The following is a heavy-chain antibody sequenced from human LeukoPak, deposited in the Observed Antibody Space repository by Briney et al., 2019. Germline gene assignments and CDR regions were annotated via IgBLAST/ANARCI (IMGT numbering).Heavy chain of an antibody. J-gene: IGHJ5*02. Sequence: PQTLSLTCTVSGGSISSGDYYWSWIRQPPGKGLEWIGYIYYSGSTYYNPSLKSRVTISVDTSKNQFSLKLSSVTAADTAVYYCARFYPPTHPFDPWGQGTLVTVSS. V-gene: IGHV4-30-4*08. CDR1: GGSISSGDYY. CDR3: ARFYPPTHPFDP. CDR2: IYYSGST.